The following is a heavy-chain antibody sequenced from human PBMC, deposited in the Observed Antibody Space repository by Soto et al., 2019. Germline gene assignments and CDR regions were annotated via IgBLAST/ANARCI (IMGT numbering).Heavy chain of an antibody. V-gene: IGHV4-34*01. CDR3: ARGGVAVATLDY. Sequence: QVQLQQWGAGLLKPSETLSLTCAVYGGSFSGYYWSWIRQPPGKGLEWIGEINHSGSTNYNPSLKSRVTISVDTSKNQFSLKLSSVTAADTAMYYCARGGVAVATLDYWGQGTLVTVSS. J-gene: IGHJ4*02. D-gene: IGHD6-19*01. CDR1: GGSFSGYY. CDR2: INHSGST.